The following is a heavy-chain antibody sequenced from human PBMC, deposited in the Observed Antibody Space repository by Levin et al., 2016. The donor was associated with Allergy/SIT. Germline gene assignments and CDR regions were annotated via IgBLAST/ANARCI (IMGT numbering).Heavy chain of an antibody. CDR2: IYYSGST. Sequence: SETLSLTCTVSGGSISSSSYYWGWIRQPPGKGLEWIGSIYYSGSTYYNPSLKSRVTISVDTSKNQFSLKLSSVTAADTAVYYCARQYWVRGMTYFDYWGQGTLVTVSS. J-gene: IGHJ4*02. D-gene: IGHD1-14*01. CDR1: GGSISSSSYY. V-gene: IGHV4-39*01. CDR3: ARQYWVRGMTYFDY.